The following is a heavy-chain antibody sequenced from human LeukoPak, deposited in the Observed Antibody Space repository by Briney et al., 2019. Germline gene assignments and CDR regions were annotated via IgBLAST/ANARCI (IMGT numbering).Heavy chain of an antibody. J-gene: IGHJ5*02. CDR1: GGSFSGYY. V-gene: IGHV4-34*01. D-gene: IGHD5-24*01. Sequence: SETLSLTCAVYGGSFSGYYWSWIRQPPGKGLEWIGEINHSGSTNYNSSLKSRVTISVDTSKNQFSLKLSSVTAADTAVYYCARGGYNHNWFDPWGQGTLVTVSS. CDR3: ARGGYNHNWFDP. CDR2: INHSGST.